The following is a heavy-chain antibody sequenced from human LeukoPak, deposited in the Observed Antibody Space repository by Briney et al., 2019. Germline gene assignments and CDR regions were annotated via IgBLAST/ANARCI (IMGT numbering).Heavy chain of an antibody. V-gene: IGHV3-23*01. D-gene: IGHD3-22*01. CDR1: GFPFNSYA. CDR2: ISGSGGST. J-gene: IGHJ4*02. Sequence: PGGSLRLSCAASGFPFNSYAMNWVRQAPGKGLEWDSAISGSGGSTYYADSVKGRFTISRDNSKNTLYLQMNSLRAEDTAVYYCAKDCVYYYDSSGPYYFDYWGQGTLVTVSS. CDR3: AKDCVYYYDSSGPYYFDY.